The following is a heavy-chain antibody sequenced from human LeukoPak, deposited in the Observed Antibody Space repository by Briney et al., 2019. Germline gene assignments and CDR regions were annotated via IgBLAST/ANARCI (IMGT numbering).Heavy chain of an antibody. Sequence: GASVKVSCKASGGTFSSYAISWVRQAPGQGLEWMGGIIPIFGTANYAQKFQGRVTITADESTSTPYMELSSLRSEDTAVYYCARGQDIVVVPAAISAKGAFDIWGQGTMVTVSS. V-gene: IGHV1-69*13. CDR3: ARGQDIVVVPAAISAKGAFDI. CDR1: GGTFSSYA. CDR2: IIPIFGTA. J-gene: IGHJ3*02. D-gene: IGHD2-2*01.